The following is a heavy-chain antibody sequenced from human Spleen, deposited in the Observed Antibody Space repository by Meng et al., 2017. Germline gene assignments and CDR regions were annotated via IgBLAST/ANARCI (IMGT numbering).Heavy chain of an antibody. V-gene: IGHV4-59*01. J-gene: IGHJ5*02. CDR2: IYYSGTT. CDR1: GASIGNYY. D-gene: IGHD2/OR15-2a*01. Sequence: SETLSLTCTVSGASIGNYYWNWIRQPPGKGLECIGYIYYSGTTKYNPSLKSRVTISVDTSKNQFSLKLSSVTAADTAVYYCAASTGGTTDGWFDPWGQGTLVTVSS. CDR3: AASTGGTTDGWFDP.